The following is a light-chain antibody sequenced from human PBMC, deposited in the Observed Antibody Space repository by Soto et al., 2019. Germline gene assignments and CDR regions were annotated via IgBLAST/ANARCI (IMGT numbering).Light chain of an antibody. CDR2: AAS. J-gene: IGKJ4*01. CDR1: QDINNF. CDR3: QQYTGYPLT. V-gene: IGKV1-16*02. Sequence: DIQMTQSPSSLSASVGDRVTITCRASQDINNFLAWFQQKPGKAPKSLIYAASILQSGVPSKFSGSGYGTDFTLTISSLQPEDFATYFCQQYTGYPLTFGGGTKVEIK.